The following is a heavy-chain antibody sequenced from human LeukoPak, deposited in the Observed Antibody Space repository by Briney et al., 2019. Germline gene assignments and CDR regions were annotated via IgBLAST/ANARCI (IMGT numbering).Heavy chain of an antibody. CDR1: GGSISSGGYY. CDR3: ARDEPLTGSFDY. D-gene: IGHD7-27*01. CDR2: IYHSGST. V-gene: IGHV4-30-2*01. Sequence: SQTLSLTCTVSGGSISSGGYYWSWIRQPPGKGLEWIGYIYHSGSTYYNPSLKSRVTISVDRSKNQFSLKLSSVTAADTAVYYCARDEPLTGSFDYWGQGTLVTVSS. J-gene: IGHJ4*02.